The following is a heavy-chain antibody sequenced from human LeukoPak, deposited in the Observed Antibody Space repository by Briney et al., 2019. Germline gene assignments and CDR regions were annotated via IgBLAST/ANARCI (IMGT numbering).Heavy chain of an antibody. CDR3: ANTYSSGWYSAYYYGMDV. V-gene: IGHV3-23*01. J-gene: IGHJ6*02. CDR1: GFTFSSYA. Sequence: VGSLRLSCAASGFTFSSYAMSWVRQAPGKGLEWVSAISGSGSNTYYADSVKGRFTISRDNSKNTLYLQMNSPRADDTAVYYCANTYSSGWYSAYYYGMDVWGQGTTVTVSS. D-gene: IGHD6-19*01. CDR2: ISGSGSNT.